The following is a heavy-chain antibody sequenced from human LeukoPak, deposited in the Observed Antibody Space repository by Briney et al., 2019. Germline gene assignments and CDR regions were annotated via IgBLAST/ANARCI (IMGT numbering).Heavy chain of an antibody. CDR2: ISSSSSDI. V-gene: IGHV3-21*01. Sequence: GGSLRLSCAASGFTFSSYSMNWVRQAPGKGLEWVSSISSSSSDIYYADSVKGRFIISRDNAKNSLYLQMNSLRAEDTAVYYCARAYCSSTSCAFDYWGQGTLVTVSS. J-gene: IGHJ4*02. CDR1: GFTFSSYS. D-gene: IGHD2-2*01. CDR3: ARAYCSSTSCAFDY.